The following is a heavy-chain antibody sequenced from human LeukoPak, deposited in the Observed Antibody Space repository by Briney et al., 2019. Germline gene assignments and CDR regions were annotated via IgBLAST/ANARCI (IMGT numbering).Heavy chain of an antibody. D-gene: IGHD1-26*01. Sequence: GGSLRLSCAASGFTFSSYAMHWVRQAPGKGLEWVAVISYDGSNKYYADSVKGRFTISRDSSKNTLYLQMNSLRAEDTAAYYCAKGIQWELPLEYWGQGTLVTVSS. CDR3: AKGIQWELPLEY. J-gene: IGHJ4*02. V-gene: IGHV3-30-3*01. CDR1: GFTFSSYA. CDR2: ISYDGSNK.